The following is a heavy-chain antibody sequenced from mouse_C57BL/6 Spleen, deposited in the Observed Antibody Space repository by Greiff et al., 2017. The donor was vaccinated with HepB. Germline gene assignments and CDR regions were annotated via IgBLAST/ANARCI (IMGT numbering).Heavy chain of an antibody. V-gene: IGHV1-78*01. CDR1: GYTFTDHT. D-gene: IGHD2-1*01. CDR3: AREGGIYYGNFDY. CDR2: IYPRDGST. J-gene: IGHJ2*01. Sequence: LVESDAELVKPGASVKISCKVSGYTFTDHTIHWMKQRPEQGLEWIGYIYPRDGSTKYNEKFKGKATLTADKSSSTAYMQLNSLTSEDSAVYFCAREGGIYYGNFDYWGQGTTLTVSS.